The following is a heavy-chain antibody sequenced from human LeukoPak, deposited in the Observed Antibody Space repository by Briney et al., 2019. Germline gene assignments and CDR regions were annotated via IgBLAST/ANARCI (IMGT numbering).Heavy chain of an antibody. J-gene: IGHJ6*03. CDR1: GYIFSDFD. Sequence: ASVKVSCKASGYIFSDFDINWVRQASGQGLEWMGWINPNSGGTNYAQKFQGRVTMTRGTSISTAYMELSRLRSDDTAVYYCARDSGDGYIRRYYYYMDVWGKGTTVTVSS. D-gene: IGHD5-24*01. CDR2: INPNSGGT. V-gene: IGHV1-2*02. CDR3: ARDSGDGYIRRYYYYMDV.